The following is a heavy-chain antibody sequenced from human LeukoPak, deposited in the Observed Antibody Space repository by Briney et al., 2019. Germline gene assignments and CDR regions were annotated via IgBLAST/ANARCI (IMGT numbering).Heavy chain of an antibody. V-gene: IGHV3-30*01. CDR3: ARAPIVALDY. D-gene: IGHD5-12*01. Sequence: PGGSLRLSCAASGLTFSSYAMHWVRQAPGKGLEWVAVISYDGSNKYYADSVKGRFTIPRDNSKNTLYLQMNSLRAEDTAVYYCARAPIVALDYWGQGTLVTVSS. J-gene: IGHJ4*02. CDR2: ISYDGSNK. CDR1: GLTFSSYA.